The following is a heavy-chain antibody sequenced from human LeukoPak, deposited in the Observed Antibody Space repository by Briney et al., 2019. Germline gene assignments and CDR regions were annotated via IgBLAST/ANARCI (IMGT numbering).Heavy chain of an antibody. CDR2: IYTSGST. Sequence: PSQTLSLTRTVSGGSISSGSYYWSWIRQPAGKGLEWIGRIYTSGSTNYNPSLKRRVTISVDTSKNQFSVQLSSVTAADTAVYYCARQPLGYSSSWSSKNFPFYYFDYWGQGTLVTVSS. V-gene: IGHV4-61*02. D-gene: IGHD6-13*01. CDR1: GGSISSGSYY. CDR3: ARQPLGYSSSWSSKNFPFYYFDY. J-gene: IGHJ4*02.